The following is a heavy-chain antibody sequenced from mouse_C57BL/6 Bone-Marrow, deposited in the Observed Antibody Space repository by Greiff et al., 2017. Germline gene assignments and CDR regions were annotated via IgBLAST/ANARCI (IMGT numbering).Heavy chain of an antibody. Sequence: DVMLVESGGGLVKPGGSLKLSCAASGFTFSSYALSWVRQTPEKRLEWVATISDGGSYTYYPDNVKGRFTISRDNAKNNLYLQMSHLKSEDTAMYYCARVFPGRYYAMDYWGQGTSVTVSS. J-gene: IGHJ4*01. CDR3: ARVFPGRYYAMDY. V-gene: IGHV5-4*03. CDR1: GFTFSSYA. CDR2: ISDGGSYT.